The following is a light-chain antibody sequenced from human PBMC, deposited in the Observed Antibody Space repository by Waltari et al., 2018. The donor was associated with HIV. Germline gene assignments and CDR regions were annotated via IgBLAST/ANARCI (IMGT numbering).Light chain of an antibody. CDR2: HSA. CDR1: QTVDDK. Sequence: TQSPATISVSPGGRVTVSCRASQTVDDKLAWYQQKPGQSPRLLIYHSAVRAAGVPTRFGGAGSATNFTLTITSLQSEDFALYFCQQYHHWPPLTFGGGSRVELK. CDR3: QQYHHWPPLT. J-gene: IGKJ4*01. V-gene: IGKV3D-15*01.